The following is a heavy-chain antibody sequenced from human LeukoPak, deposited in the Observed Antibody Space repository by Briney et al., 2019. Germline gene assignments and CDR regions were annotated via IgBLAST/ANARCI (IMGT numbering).Heavy chain of an antibody. V-gene: IGHV3-7*01. CDR3: ARDIEAAGLFLDY. J-gene: IGHJ4*02. D-gene: IGHD6-13*01. CDR1: GFTFSSYW. Sequence: GSLSLSCAASGFTFSSYWMSWVRQAPGKGLEWVANMKYDGSEKYYVDSVKGRFTISRDNAKNSLYLQMNSLRAEDTAVYYCARDIEAAGLFLDYWGQGTLVTVSS. CDR2: MKYDGSEK.